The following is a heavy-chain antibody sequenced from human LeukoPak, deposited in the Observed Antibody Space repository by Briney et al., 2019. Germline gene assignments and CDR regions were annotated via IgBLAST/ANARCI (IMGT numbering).Heavy chain of an antibody. V-gene: IGHV3-74*01. Sequence: GGSLRLSCAASGFTFSSYWMHWVRQAPGKGLVWVSRINSDGSSTSYADSVKGRFTISRDNAKNTVYLQMNSLRPEDTAVYYCARVYGGNSYYFDFWGQGTLVTVSS. CDR1: GFTFSSYW. CDR3: ARVYGGNSYYFDF. CDR2: INSDGSST. J-gene: IGHJ4*02. D-gene: IGHD4-23*01.